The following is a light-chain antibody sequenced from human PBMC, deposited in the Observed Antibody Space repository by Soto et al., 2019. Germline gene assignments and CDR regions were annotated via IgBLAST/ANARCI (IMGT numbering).Light chain of an antibody. CDR1: QNIRTW. CDR3: QQYNSPWT. CDR2: QAS. Sequence: DIQMTQSPSTLSAFVGDRVTITCRASQNIRTWLAWYQQKPGKAPKLLISQASNLESGVPSRFSGSGSGTEFTLTISSLQPDDFATYYCQQYNSPWTFGQGTKVEIK. V-gene: IGKV1-5*03. J-gene: IGKJ1*01.